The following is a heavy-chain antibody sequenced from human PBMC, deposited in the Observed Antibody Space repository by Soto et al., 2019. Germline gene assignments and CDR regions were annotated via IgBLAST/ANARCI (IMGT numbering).Heavy chain of an antibody. CDR3: ARVATVTHDAFDI. D-gene: IGHD4-17*01. J-gene: IGHJ3*02. CDR1: GFTFDDYD. Sequence: AGPLRLSCADSGFTFDDYDMSWVCQAPGKGLEWVSGINWNGGSTGYADSVKGRFTISRDNAKNSLYLQMNSLRAEDTALYYCARVATVTHDAFDIWGQGTMVTVSS. CDR2: INWNGGST. V-gene: IGHV3-20*04.